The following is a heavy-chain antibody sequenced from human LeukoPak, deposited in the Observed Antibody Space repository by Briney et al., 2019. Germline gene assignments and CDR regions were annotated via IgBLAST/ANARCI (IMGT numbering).Heavy chain of an antibody. D-gene: IGHD5-12*01. CDR2: ISWDGGST. Sequence: GGSLRLSCAASGFTFDDYAMHWVRQAPGKGLEWVSLISWDGGSTYYADSVKGRFTISRDNSKNTLYLQMNSLRAEDTALYYCAREARGGWIDYWGQGTLVTVSS. CDR1: GFTFDDYA. V-gene: IGHV3-43D*03. J-gene: IGHJ4*02. CDR3: AREARGGWIDY.